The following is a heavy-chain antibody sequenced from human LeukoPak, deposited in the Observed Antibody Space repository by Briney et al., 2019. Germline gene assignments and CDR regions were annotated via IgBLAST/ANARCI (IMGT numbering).Heavy chain of an antibody. V-gene: IGHV1-18*01. J-gene: IGHJ3*02. CDR2: ISAYNGNT. CDR1: GYTFTSYG. Sequence: ASVKVSCKASGYTFTSYGISWVRQAPGQGLEWMGWISAYNGNTNYAQKLQGRVTMTTDTSTSTAYMELRSLRSDDTAVYYCARVDIYTMIVALLYAFDIWGRGTMVSV. D-gene: IGHD3-22*01. CDR3: ARVDIYTMIVALLYAFDI.